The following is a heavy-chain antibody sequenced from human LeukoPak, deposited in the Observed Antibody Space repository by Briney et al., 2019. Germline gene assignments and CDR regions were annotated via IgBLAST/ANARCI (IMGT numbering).Heavy chain of an antibody. CDR1: GFTFSSYW. Sequence: GGSLRLSCAASGFTFSSYWMSWVRQAPGKGLEWVSNIKQDGSEKKYVDSVKGRFTISRDNAKNSLYLQISSRGAEETAVYYWARASGSYLLDYWGQGTLVTVSS. J-gene: IGHJ4*02. D-gene: IGHD1-26*01. CDR2: IKQDGSEK. CDR3: ARASGSYLLDY. V-gene: IGHV3-7*05.